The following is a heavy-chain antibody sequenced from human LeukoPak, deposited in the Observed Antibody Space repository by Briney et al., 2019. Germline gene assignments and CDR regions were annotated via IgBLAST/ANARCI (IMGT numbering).Heavy chain of an antibody. CDR2: IKEDGSEK. D-gene: IGHD3-10*01. CDR3: AKFGSRGKRYFDY. CDR1: GFTFSTYW. J-gene: IGHJ4*02. Sequence: PGGSLRLSCAASGFTFSTYWMSWVRQAPGKGPEWVANIKEDGSEKYYVDSVKGRFTISRDNAKTSLHLQMDSLRAEDTAVYYCAKFGSRGKRYFDYWGQGTLVTVSS. V-gene: IGHV3-7*01.